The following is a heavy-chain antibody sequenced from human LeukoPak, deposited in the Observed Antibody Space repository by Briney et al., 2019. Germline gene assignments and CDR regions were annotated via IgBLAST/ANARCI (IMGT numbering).Heavy chain of an antibody. V-gene: IGHV1-46*02. J-gene: IGHJ4*02. CDR2: INPRDGTT. Sequence: GASVKVSCKSSGHTFNNHFIHWVRQAPGQGLEWVGMINPRDGTTRPSQTFQARLSLTRDTSTTTLYMYLTSLRSDDTATYFCARGADQEFDFWGQGTLVTVSS. CDR1: GHTFNNHF. CDR3: ARGADQEFDF.